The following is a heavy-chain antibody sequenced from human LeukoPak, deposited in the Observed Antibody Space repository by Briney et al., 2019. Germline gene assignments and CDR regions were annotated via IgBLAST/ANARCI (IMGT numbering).Heavy chain of an antibody. J-gene: IGHJ4*02. CDR3: ARGLRQRGYSYGGYFDY. D-gene: IGHD5-18*01. CDR2: INHSGST. V-gene: IGHV4-34*01. CDR1: GGSFSGYY. Sequence: PSETLSLTCAVYGGSFSGYYWSWIRQPPGKGLEWIGEINHSGSTNYNPSLKSRVTISVDTSKNQFSLKLSSVTAADTAVYYCARGLRQRGYSYGGYFDYWGQGTLATVSS.